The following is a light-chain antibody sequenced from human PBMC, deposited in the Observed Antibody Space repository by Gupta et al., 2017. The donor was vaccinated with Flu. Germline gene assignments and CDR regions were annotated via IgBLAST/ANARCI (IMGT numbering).Light chain of an antibody. CDR1: QSVSSSY. CDR2: GAS. CDR3: QQDGSPWT. V-gene: IGKV3-20*01. Sequence: IFFTPSPGTLSLSPGERATLSFRASQSVSSSYLAWYQQKPGQAPRLLIYGASSRATGIPDRFSGSGSGTDFTLTSSRRETEDFAVYYGQQDGSPWTFGQGTKVEIK. J-gene: IGKJ1*01.